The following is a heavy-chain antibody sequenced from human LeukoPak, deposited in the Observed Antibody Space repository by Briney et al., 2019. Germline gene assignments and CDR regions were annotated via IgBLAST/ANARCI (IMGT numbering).Heavy chain of an antibody. CDR1: GGSISSYY. CDR2: IYTSGST. V-gene: IGHV4-4*07. D-gene: IGHD6-19*01. CDR3: AREAQYGSGWYEDY. J-gene: IGHJ4*02. Sequence: SETLSLTCTVSGGSISSYYWSWIRQPAGKGLEWIGRIYTSGSTNYNPSLQSRVTLSLDTSKNQFSLKLSSVTAADTAVYYCAREAQYGSGWYEDYWGQGALVTVSS.